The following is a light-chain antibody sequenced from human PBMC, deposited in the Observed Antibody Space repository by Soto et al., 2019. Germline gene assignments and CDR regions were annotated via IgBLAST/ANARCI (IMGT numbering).Light chain of an antibody. CDR2: GAS. Sequence: EIVLTQSPATLSVSPGDRATLSCRASQSVGSNYLAWYQQKPGQAPRLLIYGASNRATGIPDRFSGSGSGTDFTLTISRLEPEDFAVYYCQQYGSSGTFGQGTKVDIK. CDR3: QQYGSSGT. V-gene: IGKV3-20*01. J-gene: IGKJ1*01. CDR1: QSVGSNY.